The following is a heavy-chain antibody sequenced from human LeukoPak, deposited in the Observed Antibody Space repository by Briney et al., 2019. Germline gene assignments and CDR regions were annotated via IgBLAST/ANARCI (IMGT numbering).Heavy chain of an antibody. V-gene: IGHV4-39*07. D-gene: IGHD3-3*01. Sequence: LETLSLTCTVSGGSISRSSYYWGWIRQPPGKRLEWIGSIYYSGSTYYNPSLKSRVTISVDTSKNQFSLKLSSVTAADTAVYYGARGAEWLFQLWGQGTLVTVSS. CDR2: IYYSGST. CDR3: ARGAEWLFQL. CDR1: GGSISRSSYY. J-gene: IGHJ4*02.